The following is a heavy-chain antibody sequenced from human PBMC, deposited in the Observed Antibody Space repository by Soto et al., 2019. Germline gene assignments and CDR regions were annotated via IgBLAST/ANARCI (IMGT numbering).Heavy chain of an antibody. Sequence: GGSLSLSCAASGFTFRTYAMAWVRQAPGKGLEWVAVIWYDGSNKYYADSVKGRFTISRDNSKNTLYLQMNSLRAEDTAVYYCAREQQQLFDYWGQGTLVTVSS. V-gene: IGHV3-33*08. CDR2: IWYDGSNK. J-gene: IGHJ4*02. D-gene: IGHD6-13*01. CDR3: AREQQQLFDY. CDR1: GFTFRTYA.